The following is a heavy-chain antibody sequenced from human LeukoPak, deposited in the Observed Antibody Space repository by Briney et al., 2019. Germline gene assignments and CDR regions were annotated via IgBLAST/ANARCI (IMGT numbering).Heavy chain of an antibody. J-gene: IGHJ4*02. D-gene: IGHD3-22*01. CDR1: GGSISSSSYY. CDR3: AGASYDSSGVH. V-gene: IGHV4-39*01. Sequence: SGTLSLTCTVSGGSISSSSYYWGWIRQPPGKGLEWIGSIYYSGSAYYNPSLKSRVTISVDASKNQFSLKLSSVTAADTAVYYCAGASYDSSGVHWGQGTLVTVSS. CDR2: IYYSGSA.